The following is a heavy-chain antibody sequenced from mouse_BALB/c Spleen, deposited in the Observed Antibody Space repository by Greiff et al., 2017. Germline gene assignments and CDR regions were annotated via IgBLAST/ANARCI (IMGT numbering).Heavy chain of an antibody. J-gene: IGHJ4*01. CDR1: GYTFTSYW. CDR3: ARRDYYAMDD. CDR2: INPSTGYT. V-gene: IGHV1-7*01. Sequence: VKLMESGAELAKPGASVKMSCKASGYTFTSYWMHWVKQRPGQGLEWIGYINPSTGYTEYNQKLKDKATLTADKSSSTAYMQLSSLTSEDSAVYYCARRDYYAMDDWGQGTSVTVSS.